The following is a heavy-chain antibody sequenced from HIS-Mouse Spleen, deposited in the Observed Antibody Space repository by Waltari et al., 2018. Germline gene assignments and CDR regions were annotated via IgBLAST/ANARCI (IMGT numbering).Heavy chain of an antibody. CDR2: ISYDGRNK. CDR1: GFTFSSYA. J-gene: IGHJ4*02. V-gene: IGHV3-30*04. CDR3: AREGRAGAAGLDY. Sequence: QVQLVESGGGVVQPGRSLRLSCAASGFTFSSYAMHWVRQAPGKGLEWVAVISYDGRNKYYADSVKGRFTISRDNSKNTLYLQMNSLRAEDTAVYYCAREGRAGAAGLDYWGQGTLVTVSS. D-gene: IGHD6-13*01.